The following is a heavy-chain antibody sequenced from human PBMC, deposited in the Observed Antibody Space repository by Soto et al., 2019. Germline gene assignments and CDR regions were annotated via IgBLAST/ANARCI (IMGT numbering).Heavy chain of an antibody. Sequence: ASVKVSCKASGYTFTSYGISWVRQAPGQGLEWMGWISAYNGNTNYAQKLQGRVTMTTDTSTSTAYMELRSLRSDDTAVYYCARASSGRYYRAAFDIWGQGTMVTVSS. J-gene: IGHJ3*02. D-gene: IGHD1-26*01. CDR1: GYTFTSYG. CDR3: ARASSGRYYRAAFDI. V-gene: IGHV1-18*04. CDR2: ISAYNGNT.